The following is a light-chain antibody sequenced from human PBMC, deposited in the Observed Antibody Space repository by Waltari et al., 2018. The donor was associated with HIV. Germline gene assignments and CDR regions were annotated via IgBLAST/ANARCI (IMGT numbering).Light chain of an antibody. CDR2: DTN. CDR3: VLYMGSGIWV. V-gene: IGLV8-61*01. J-gene: IGLJ3*02. CDR1: SGSVSTSYY. Sequence: QTVVTQEPSFSVSPGGTVTLTCGLSSGSVSTSYYPSWYQQTPGRAPRTLISDTNTRSSGAPDRFSGAILGNKAALTITGAQADDECDYYCVLYMGSGIWVFGGGTKLTVL.